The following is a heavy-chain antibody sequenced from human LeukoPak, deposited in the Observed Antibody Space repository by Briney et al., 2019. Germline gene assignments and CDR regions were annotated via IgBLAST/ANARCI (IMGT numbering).Heavy chain of an antibody. J-gene: IGHJ4*02. CDR3: AKDIGSYYDY. V-gene: IGHV3-21*01. CDR1: GFTFSSYS. D-gene: IGHD3-10*01. CDR2: ITSSSSYI. Sequence: GGSLRLSCAASGFTFSSYSMNWVRQAPGKGLEWVSSITSSSSYIYYADSVKGRFTISRDNAKNSLYLQMNSLRAEDTAVYYCAKDIGSYYDYWGQGILVTVSS.